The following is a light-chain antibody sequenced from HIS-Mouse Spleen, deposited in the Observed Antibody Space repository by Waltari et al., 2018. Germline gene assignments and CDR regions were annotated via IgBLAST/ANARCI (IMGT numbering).Light chain of an antibody. V-gene: IGKV1-5*03. Sequence: DIQMTQSPSTLSASVGDRGTITCRARQSISSWMAWYQQKPRKAPKLLLYKASSLESGLPSSFGGSGSGTEFTLTISSLQPDDFATYYCQQYNSYIFPFGPGTKVDI. CDR1: QSISSW. CDR3: QQYNSYIFP. J-gene: IGKJ3*01. CDR2: KAS.